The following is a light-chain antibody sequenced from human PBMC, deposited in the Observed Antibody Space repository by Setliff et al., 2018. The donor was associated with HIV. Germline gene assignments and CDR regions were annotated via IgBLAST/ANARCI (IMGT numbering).Light chain of an antibody. V-gene: IGLV2-14*01. CDR3: CSYTTSNNGVV. CDR1: SSDVGGYDY. Sequence: QSALTQPASVSGSPGQSITISCTGSSSDVGGYDYVSWYQQYPGKAPKLLIFDVSHRCSGISNRFSGSKSDNTASLTISGLQPEDEADYYCCSYTTSNNGVVFGGGTKVTVL. CDR2: DVS. J-gene: IGLJ2*01.